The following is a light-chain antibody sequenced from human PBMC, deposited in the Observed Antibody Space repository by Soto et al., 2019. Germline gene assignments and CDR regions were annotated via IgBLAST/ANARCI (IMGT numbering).Light chain of an antibody. V-gene: IGKV1-33*01. Sequence: DIQMSQSASALSAYVGDRVTITCQARQDISNYLNWYQQKPGKAPKLLIYDATNLETGAPSRCSGSGSGTDFTFTISSLQPEDIATYYCQQYDNLPWTFGQRTKVDIK. CDR1: QDISNY. CDR3: QQYDNLPWT. J-gene: IGKJ1*01. CDR2: DAT.